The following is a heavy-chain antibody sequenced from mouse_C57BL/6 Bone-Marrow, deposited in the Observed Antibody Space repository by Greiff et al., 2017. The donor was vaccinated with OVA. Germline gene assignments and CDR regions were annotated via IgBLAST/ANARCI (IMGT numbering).Heavy chain of an antibody. V-gene: IGHV1-63*01. Sequence: VQLQQSGAELVRPGTSVKMSCKASGYTFTNYWIGWAKQRPGHGLEWIGDIYPGGGYTNYNEKFKGKATLTADKSSSTAYMQVSSLTSEDSAIYYCARMGLRSWYFDVWGTGTTVTVSS. CDR2: IYPGGGYT. D-gene: IGHD1-1*01. CDR1: GYTFTNYW. CDR3: ARMGLRSWYFDV. J-gene: IGHJ1*03.